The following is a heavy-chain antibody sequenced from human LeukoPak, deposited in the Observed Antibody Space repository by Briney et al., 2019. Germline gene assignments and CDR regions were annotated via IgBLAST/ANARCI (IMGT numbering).Heavy chain of an antibody. D-gene: IGHD3-22*01. V-gene: IGHV1-2*02. CDR2: INPNSGGT. Sequence: ASVKVSCKASGYTFSDYYMHWVRQAPGQGLEWMGWINPNSGGTNYAQKVQGRFTMTRDMSISTAYMEVSRLTSDDTAVYYCARATIADSSTYYIDYWGLGTLVTVSS. CDR1: GYTFSDYY. CDR3: ARATIADSSTYYIDY. J-gene: IGHJ4*02.